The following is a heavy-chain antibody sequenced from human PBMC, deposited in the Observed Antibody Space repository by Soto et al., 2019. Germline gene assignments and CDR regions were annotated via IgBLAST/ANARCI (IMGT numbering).Heavy chain of an antibody. CDR1: GGSXTSYS. Sequence: SXKVSFQASGGSXTSYSIGLVRQAPGKGLEWMGGIIPIFGTANYAKKLQGRVTITADESKRTAYMELSSLSPEDTDVYYCARRWTRSQYGMDVWGQGTTGTVSS. CDR2: IIPIFGTA. D-gene: IGHD1-26*01. J-gene: IGHJ6*02. CDR3: ARRWTRSQYGMDV. V-gene: IGHV1-69*13.